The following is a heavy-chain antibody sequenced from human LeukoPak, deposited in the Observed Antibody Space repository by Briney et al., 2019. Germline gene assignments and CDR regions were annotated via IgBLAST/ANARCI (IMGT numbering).Heavy chain of an antibody. V-gene: IGHV3-48*01. CDR3: AKGRIAAAGGGLFDY. J-gene: IGHJ4*02. Sequence: GGSLRLSCAASGLTFSSYSMNWVRQAPGKGLEWVSYISSSSSTIYYADSVKGRFTISRDNAKNSLYLQMNSLRAEDTAVYYCAKGRIAAAGGGLFDYWGQGTLVTVSS. D-gene: IGHD6-13*01. CDR2: ISSSSSTI. CDR1: GLTFSSYS.